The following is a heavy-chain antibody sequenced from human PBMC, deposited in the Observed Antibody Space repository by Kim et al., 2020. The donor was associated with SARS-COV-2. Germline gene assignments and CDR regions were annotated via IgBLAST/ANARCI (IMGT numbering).Heavy chain of an antibody. J-gene: IGHJ4*02. V-gene: IGHV4-4*09. Sequence: YNPSLKSRVTISVDTSKNQFSLKLSSVTAADTAVYYCARFSGYYGYYFDYWGQGTLVTVSS. D-gene: IGHD3-22*01. CDR3: ARFSGYYGYYFDY.